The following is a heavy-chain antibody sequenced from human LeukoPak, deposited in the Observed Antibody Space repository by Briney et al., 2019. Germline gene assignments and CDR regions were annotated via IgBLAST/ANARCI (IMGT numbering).Heavy chain of an antibody. Sequence: SETLSLTCTVPGGSISSSSYYWGWIRQPPGKGLEWIGYIYYSGSTNYDPSLKSRVTISVDTSKNQFSLKLSSVTAADTAVYYCGRRVGAAKFDYWGQGTLVTVSS. CDR2: IYYSGST. CDR1: GGSISSSSYY. CDR3: GRRVGAAKFDY. D-gene: IGHD1-26*01. J-gene: IGHJ4*02. V-gene: IGHV4-61*05.